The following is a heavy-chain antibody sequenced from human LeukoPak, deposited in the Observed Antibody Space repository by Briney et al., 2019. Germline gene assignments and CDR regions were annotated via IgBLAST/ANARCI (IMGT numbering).Heavy chain of an antibody. Sequence: SVKVSCKASGGTFSRYAISWARQAPGQGLEWMGGIIPIFGTANYAQKFQGRVTITADESTSTAYMELSSLRSEDTAVYYCARDGVAVAGTEDWGQGTLVTVSS. J-gene: IGHJ4*02. V-gene: IGHV1-69*13. CDR1: GGTFSRYA. CDR2: IIPIFGTA. D-gene: IGHD6-19*01. CDR3: ARDGVAVAGTED.